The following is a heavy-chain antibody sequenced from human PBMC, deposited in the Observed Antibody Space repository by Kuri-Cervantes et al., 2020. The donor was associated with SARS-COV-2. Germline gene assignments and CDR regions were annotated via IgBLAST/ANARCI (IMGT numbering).Heavy chain of an antibody. V-gene: IGHV1-18*01. D-gene: IGHD6-19*01. Sequence: ASVKVSCKASGGTLNTYSFSWVRQAPRQGLEWMGWINAGNGNTNYAQKLQGRVTMTTDTSTSTAYMELRSLRSDDTAVYYCARDGNPSSGWYYYYYGMDVWGQGTTVTVSS. J-gene: IGHJ6*02. CDR2: INAGNGNT. CDR3: ARDGNPSSGWYYYYYGMDV. CDR1: GGTLNTYS.